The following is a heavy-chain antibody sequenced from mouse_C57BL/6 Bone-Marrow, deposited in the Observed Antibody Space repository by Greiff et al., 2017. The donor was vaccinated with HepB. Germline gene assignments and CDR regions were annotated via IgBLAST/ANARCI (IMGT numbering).Heavy chain of an antibody. CDR1: GYSITSGYY. CDR3: ARDSDYGSRFAY. V-gene: IGHV3-6*01. J-gene: IGHJ3*01. D-gene: IGHD1-1*01. Sequence: VQLKESGPGLVKPSQSLSLTCSVTGYSITSGYYWNWIRQFPGNKLEWMGYISYDGSNNYNPSLKNRISITRDTSKNQFFLKLNSVTTEDTATYYCARDSDYGSRFAYWGQGTLVTVSA. CDR2: ISYDGSN.